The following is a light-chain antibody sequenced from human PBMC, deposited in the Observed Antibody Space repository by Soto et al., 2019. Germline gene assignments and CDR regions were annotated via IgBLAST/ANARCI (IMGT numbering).Light chain of an antibody. J-gene: IGLJ1*01. Sequence: QAVLTQPASVCGSPGQAVAISCTGTSSDVGGYNYISWYQQHPGKAPKLMIYDVSNRPSGVSNRFSGSKSGNTASLTISGLQAEDEADYYCSSFTSRSTLVFGTGPKVTVL. V-gene: IGLV2-14*03. CDR2: DVS. CDR3: SSFTSRSTLV. CDR1: SSDVGGYNY.